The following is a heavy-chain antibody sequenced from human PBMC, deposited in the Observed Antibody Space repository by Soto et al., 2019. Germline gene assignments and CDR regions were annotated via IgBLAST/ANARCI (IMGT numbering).Heavy chain of an antibody. Sequence: EAQLVESGGTLVQPGGSPRLSCVASGFTFSSYSMNWVRQAPGKGLEWVAYISPSDTTIYYADSVKGRFTISRDDSKNSVYLQMNSLRVDDTALYYCARLLYDSGDYVGYWGQGTLVTVSA. V-gene: IGHV3-48*01. CDR3: ARLLYDSGDYVGY. D-gene: IGHD4-17*01. CDR1: GFTFSSYS. J-gene: IGHJ4*02. CDR2: ISPSDTTI.